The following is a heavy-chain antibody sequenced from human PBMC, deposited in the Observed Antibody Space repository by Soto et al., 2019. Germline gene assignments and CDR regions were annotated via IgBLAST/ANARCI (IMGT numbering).Heavy chain of an antibody. J-gene: IGHJ6*02. Sequence: SETLSLTCAVSGDSISSYYCMWIRQPPGKGLEWIGYMYYTGSTDYNPSFKSRVTISVDTSKNQFSLKLNSVTAADTAVYYCARDLWGYCGTDCYPLDVWGQGTTVTVSS. V-gene: IGHV4-59*01. CDR3: ARDLWGYCGTDCYPLDV. CDR1: GDSISSYY. D-gene: IGHD2-21*02. CDR2: MYYTGST.